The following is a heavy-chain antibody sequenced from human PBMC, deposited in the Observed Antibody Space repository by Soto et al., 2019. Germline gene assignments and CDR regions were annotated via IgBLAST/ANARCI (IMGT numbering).Heavy chain of an antibody. CDR3: ARDNILGILYGGMDV. Sequence: SETLSLTCAVSGGSISSSNWWNWVRQPPGKGLEWIGEIYHTGSTNYNPSLKSRVTISVDKSKDQVSLKLNSVTAADTAVYYCARDNILGILYGGMDVWGQGTTVTVSS. J-gene: IGHJ6*02. CDR1: GGSISSSNW. V-gene: IGHV4-4*02. CDR2: IYHTGST. D-gene: IGHD3-3*01.